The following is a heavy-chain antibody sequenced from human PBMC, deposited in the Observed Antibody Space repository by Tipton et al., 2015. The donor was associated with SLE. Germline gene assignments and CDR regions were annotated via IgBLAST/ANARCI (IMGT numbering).Heavy chain of an antibody. V-gene: IGHV3-21*01. J-gene: IGHJ4*02. CDR1: GFTFSSYN. CDR2: ISSSSSYI. Sequence: SLRLSCAASGFTFSSYNMNWVRQAPGKGLEWVSSISSSSSYIYYADSVKGRFTISRDNAKNSLFLQMNSLRAEDTAVYYCARGGTGAARPQNCWGQGTLVTVSS. D-gene: IGHD6-6*01. CDR3: ARGGTGAARPQNC.